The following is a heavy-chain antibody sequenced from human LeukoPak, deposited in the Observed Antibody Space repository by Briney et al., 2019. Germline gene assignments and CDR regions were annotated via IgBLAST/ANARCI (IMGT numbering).Heavy chain of an antibody. D-gene: IGHD3-22*01. J-gene: IGHJ4*02. CDR2: ISSSSYI. CDR1: GFTFSSYS. V-gene: IGHV3-21*01. Sequence: PGGSLRLSCAASGFTFSSYSMNWVRQAPGKGLEGVSSISSSSYIYYADSVKGRFTISRDNAKNSLYLQMNSLRAEDTAVYYCARKKYYYDSSGLSYWGQGTLVTVSS. CDR3: ARKKYYYDSSGLSY.